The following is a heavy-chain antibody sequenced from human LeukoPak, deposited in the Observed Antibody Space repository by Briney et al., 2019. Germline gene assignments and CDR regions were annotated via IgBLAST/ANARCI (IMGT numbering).Heavy chain of an antibody. CDR3: ARRASDRGGKPTLDF. V-gene: IGHV3-53*01. D-gene: IGHD2-15*01. Sequence: GGSLRLSCAASGFTVSTNYMSWLRQAPGKGPEWGSVIYTSGSTHYADSVKGRLTNSRDNSKNTLDLQMNSLRAEDTAVYYCARRASDRGGKPTLDFWGQGTLVTVSS. J-gene: IGHJ4*02. CDR1: GFTVSTNY. CDR2: IYTSGST.